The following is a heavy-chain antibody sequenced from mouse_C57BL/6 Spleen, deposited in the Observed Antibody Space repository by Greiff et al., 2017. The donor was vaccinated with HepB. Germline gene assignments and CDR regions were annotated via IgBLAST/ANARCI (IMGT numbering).Heavy chain of an antibody. D-gene: IGHD1-1*01. CDR1: GYTFTSYW. V-gene: IGHV1-64*01. Sequence: VQLQQPGAELVKPGASVKLSCKASGYTFTSYWMHWVKQRPGQGLEWIGMIHPNSGSTNYNEKFKSKATLTVDKSSSTAYMQLSSLTSEDSAVYDCARDYGSSHQAWFAYWGQGTLVTVSA. CDR3: ARDYGSSHQAWFAY. CDR2: IHPNSGST. J-gene: IGHJ3*01.